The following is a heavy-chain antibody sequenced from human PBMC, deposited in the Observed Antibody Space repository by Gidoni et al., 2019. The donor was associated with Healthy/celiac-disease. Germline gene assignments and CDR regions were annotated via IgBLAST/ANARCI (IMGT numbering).Heavy chain of an antibody. J-gene: IGHJ6*02. Sequence: EVQLVESGGGLGKPGGSLSLSCAAPGFTFSSYSMNWVRRAPGKGLELVSSISSSSSYIYYAGSVKGRFTISRDNAKNSLYLQMNSLRAEDTAVYYCASVGYCSSTSCYKDLNVWGQGTTVTVSS. D-gene: IGHD2-2*02. CDR2: ISSSSSYI. CDR1: GFTFSSYS. CDR3: ASVGYCSSTSCYKDLNV. V-gene: IGHV3-21*06.